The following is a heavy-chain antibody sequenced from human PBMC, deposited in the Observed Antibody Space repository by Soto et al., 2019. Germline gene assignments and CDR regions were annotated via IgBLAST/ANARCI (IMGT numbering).Heavy chain of an antibody. CDR1: GFRFRTRA. Sequence: PGGSLRLSCAASGFRFRTRAMSWVRQAPGKGLEWVASIRPSGDSTYYADSVKGRFAVSRDNSNVTLYLQMDSLRVEDTAIYYCTTHEEGAPWAGGFDSWGQGTLVTVSS. J-gene: IGHJ5*01. CDR2: IRPSGDST. D-gene: IGHD1-26*01. CDR3: TTHEEGAPWAGGFDS. V-gene: IGHV3-23*01.